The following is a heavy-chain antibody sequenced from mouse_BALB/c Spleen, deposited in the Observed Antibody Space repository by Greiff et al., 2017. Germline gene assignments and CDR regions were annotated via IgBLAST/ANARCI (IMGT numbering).Heavy chain of an antibody. CDR2: ISDGGSYT. CDR3: ARDYDSYYYAMDY. J-gene: IGHJ4*01. D-gene: IGHD2-12*01. CDR1: GFTFSDYY. V-gene: IGHV5-4*02. Sequence: EVKLVESGGGLVKPGGSLKLSCSASGFTFSDYYMYWVRQTPEKRLEWVATISDGGSYTYYPDSVKGRFTISRDNAKNNLYLQMSSLKSEDTAMYYCARDYDSYYYAMDYWGQGTSVTVSS.